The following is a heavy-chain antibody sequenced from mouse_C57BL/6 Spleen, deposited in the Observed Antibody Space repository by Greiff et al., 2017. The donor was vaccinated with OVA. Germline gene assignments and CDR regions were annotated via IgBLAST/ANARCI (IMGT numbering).Heavy chain of an antibody. D-gene: IGHD3-2*02. Sequence: QVQLQQPGAELVMPGASVKLSCKASGYTFTSYWMHWVQQRPGQGLEWIGEIDPSDSYTNYNQKFKGKSTLTVDKSSSTAYMQLSSLTSEDSAVYYCARKPDSSGYAMDYWGQGTSVTVSS. J-gene: IGHJ4*01. V-gene: IGHV1-69*01. CDR1: GYTFTSYW. CDR2: IDPSDSYT. CDR3: ARKPDSSGYAMDY.